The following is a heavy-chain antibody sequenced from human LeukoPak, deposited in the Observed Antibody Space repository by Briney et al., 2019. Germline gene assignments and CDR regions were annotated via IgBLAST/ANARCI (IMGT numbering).Heavy chain of an antibody. Sequence: GGSLRLSCAASGFTFSSYEMSWVRQAPGKGLEWVSYISTSGTTEKYADSVKGRFTISRDNAKNSLYLQMYSLRAEDTAVYYCARGEQLNYFAYWGQGALVTLSS. V-gene: IGHV3-48*03. D-gene: IGHD1-26*01. CDR1: GFTFSSYE. CDR2: ISTSGTTE. J-gene: IGHJ4*02. CDR3: ARGEQLNYFAY.